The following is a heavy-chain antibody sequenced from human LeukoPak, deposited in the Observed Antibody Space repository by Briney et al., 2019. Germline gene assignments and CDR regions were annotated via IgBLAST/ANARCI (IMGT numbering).Heavy chain of an antibody. CDR2: IIPIFGTA. CDR3: ARSQPLAYFDL. CDR1: GGSFNSYA. V-gene: IGHV1-69*06. J-gene: IGHJ2*01. Sequence: PVASVKVSCKASGGSFNSYAISWARQAPGQGLEWMGGIIPIFGTANYAQKFQGRVTITADKSTNTAYMELSSLRSEDTAVYYCARSQPLAYFDLWGRGTLVTVSS.